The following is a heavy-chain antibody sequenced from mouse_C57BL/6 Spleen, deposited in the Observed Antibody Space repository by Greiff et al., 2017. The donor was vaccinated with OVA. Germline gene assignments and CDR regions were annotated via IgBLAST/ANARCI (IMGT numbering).Heavy chain of an antibody. CDR3: AREGDNYAMDY. CDR2: IDPSDCYT. D-gene: IGHD3-3*01. J-gene: IGHJ4*01. V-gene: IGHV1-59*01. CDR1: GYTFTSYW. Sequence: QVQLQQPGAELVRPGTSVKLSCKASGYTFTSYWMPWVKQRPGQGLEWIGVIDPSDCYTYYPQKFKGKVTLSVDTSSSTAYMQINRLTSEDSAVYYCAREGDNYAMDYWGQGTSVTVSS.